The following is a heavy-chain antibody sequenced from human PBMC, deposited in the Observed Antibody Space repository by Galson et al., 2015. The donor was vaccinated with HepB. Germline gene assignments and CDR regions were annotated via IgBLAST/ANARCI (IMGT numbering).Heavy chain of an antibody. V-gene: IGHV3-48*01. CDR1: GFTFSSYR. D-gene: IGHD4-23*01. Sequence: SLRLSCAASGFTFSSYRMNWVRQAPGKGLEWVSYISSSSSTIYYADSVKGRFTISRDNAKNSLYLQMNSLRAEDTAVYYCARVNSYDAFDIWGQGTMVTVSS. J-gene: IGHJ3*02. CDR3: ARVNSYDAFDI. CDR2: ISSSSSTI.